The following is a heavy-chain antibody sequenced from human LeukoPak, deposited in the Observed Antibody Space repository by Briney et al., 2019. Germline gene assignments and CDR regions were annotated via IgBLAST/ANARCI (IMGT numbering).Heavy chain of an antibody. J-gene: IGHJ4*02. CDR1: GFTFSSYG. D-gene: IGHD3-9*01. V-gene: IGHV3-33*01. Sequence: PGRSLRLSCAASGFTFSSYGMHWVRQAPGKGLEWVAVIWYDGSNKYYADSVKGRFTISRDNSKNTLYLQMNSLRAEDTAVYYCASSKRRLRYFDWFLFDYWGQGTLVTVSS. CDR3: ASSKRRLRYFDWFLFDY. CDR2: IWYDGSNK.